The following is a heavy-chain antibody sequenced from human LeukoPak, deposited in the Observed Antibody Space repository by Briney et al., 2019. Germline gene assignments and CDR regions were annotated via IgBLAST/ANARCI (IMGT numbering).Heavy chain of an antibody. D-gene: IGHD6-19*01. Sequence: SETLSLTCAVSGYSISSGYYWGWIRQPPGKGLDWIGSIYHSGSTYYNPSLKSRVTISVDTSKNQFSLRLSSVTAADTAVYYCARRTAVAGIDYWGQGTLVTVSS. CDR2: IYHSGST. J-gene: IGHJ4*02. CDR1: GYSISSGYY. CDR3: ARRTAVAGIDY. V-gene: IGHV4-38-2*01.